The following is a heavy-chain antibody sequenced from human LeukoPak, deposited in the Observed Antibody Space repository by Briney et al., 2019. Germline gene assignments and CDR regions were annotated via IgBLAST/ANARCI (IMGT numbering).Heavy chain of an antibody. V-gene: IGHV4-34*01. J-gene: IGHJ5*02. CDR2: INHSGST. CDR1: GGSFSNYY. CDR3: ARGRYCSITSCYDWFDP. D-gene: IGHD2-2*01. Sequence: PSETLSLTCAVYGGSFSNYYWSWIRQPPGKGLEWIGEINHSGSTNYNPSLKSRVTISVDTSKNQFSLKLSSVTAADTAVYYCARGRYCSITSCYDWFDPWGQGTLVTVSS.